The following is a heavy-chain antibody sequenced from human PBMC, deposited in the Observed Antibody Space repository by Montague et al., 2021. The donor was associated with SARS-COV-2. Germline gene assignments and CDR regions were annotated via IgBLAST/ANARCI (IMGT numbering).Heavy chain of an antibody. V-gene: IGHV4-4*02. CDR1: LHSGSVVL. J-gene: IGHJ4*02. CDR3: ASHPVFQQLYS. CDR2: CHHTRIT. Sequence: SETLSLTCAVSLHSGSVVLWRRSVRHPPERRLDWFAVCHHTRITNFNPSLRSRVSISLDSSKNQLSLTLISVTAADTAIYYCASHPVFQQLYSWGQGTLVSVSS. D-gene: IGHD6-13*01.